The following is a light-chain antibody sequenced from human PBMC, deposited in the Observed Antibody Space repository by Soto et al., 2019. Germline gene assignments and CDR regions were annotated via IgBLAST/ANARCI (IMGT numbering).Light chain of an antibody. CDR3: QQGYGTPFT. CDR2: SAS. Sequence: DIQMTQSPFSLSASVGDRVTITCRASRSINIFLNWYQQKPGGAPKLLIYSASTLQTGVPSRFTGSGSGTDVTLSISSLQPEDTATYYCQQGYGTPFTFGQGTRLEIK. J-gene: IGKJ5*01. V-gene: IGKV1-39*01. CDR1: RSINIF.